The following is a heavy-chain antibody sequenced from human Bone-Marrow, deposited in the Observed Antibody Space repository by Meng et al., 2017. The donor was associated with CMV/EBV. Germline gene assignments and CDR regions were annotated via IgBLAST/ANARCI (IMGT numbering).Heavy chain of an antibody. D-gene: IGHD3-22*01. Sequence: ASVKVSCKASGYTFTSYGINWVRQAPGQGLEWMGWINPYNGNTEYGQSLQGRVTMTTDTSTSTAYMELRSLRSDDTAVYYCARDPLPSYYNDNSGYSNWGQGTLVTVSS. CDR2: INPYNGNT. V-gene: IGHV1-18*01. CDR3: ARDPLPSYYNDNSGYSN. J-gene: IGHJ4*02. CDR1: GYTFTSYG.